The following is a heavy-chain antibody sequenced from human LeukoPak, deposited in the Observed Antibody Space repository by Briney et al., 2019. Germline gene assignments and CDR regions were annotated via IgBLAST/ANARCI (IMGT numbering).Heavy chain of an antibody. D-gene: IGHD5-18*01. V-gene: IGHV4-39*01. Sequence: NPSETLSLTCTVSGGSISSSSYYWGWIRQPPGKGLEWIGGIYYSGSTYYNPSLKSRVTISVDTSKNQFSLKLSSVTAADTAVYYCARRGRGYSYGPKTTYYFDYWGQGTLVTVSS. CDR2: IYYSGST. CDR1: GGSISSSSYY. J-gene: IGHJ4*02. CDR3: ARRGRGYSYGPKTTYYFDY.